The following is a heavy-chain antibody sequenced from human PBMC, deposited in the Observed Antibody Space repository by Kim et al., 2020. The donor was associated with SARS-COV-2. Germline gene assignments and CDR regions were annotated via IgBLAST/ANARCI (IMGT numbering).Heavy chain of an antibody. D-gene: IGHD6-19*01. J-gene: IGHJ1*01. CDR2: ISGSSNYI. CDR1: GFIFNDYG. CDR3: ARDGDQGRVAAGHFQY. Sequence: GGSLRLSCEVSGFIFNDYGINWVRQTPGRGLEWVSFISGSSNYIFYADSVKGRFSISRDDARNSVYLEMNSLRGEDTATYYCARDGDQGRVAAGHFQYLG. V-gene: IGHV3-21*01.